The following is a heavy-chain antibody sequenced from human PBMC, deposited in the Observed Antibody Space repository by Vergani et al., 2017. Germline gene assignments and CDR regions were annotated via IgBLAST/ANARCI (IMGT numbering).Heavy chain of an antibody. V-gene: IGHV3-21*04. D-gene: IGHD3-22*01. J-gene: IGHJ3*02. CDR2: ISSSSSYT. CDR3: ARGTRYYDSSGYTDACDI. Sequence: EVQLVESGGGLVKPGGSLRLSCAASGFTFSSYSMNWVRQAPGKGLEWVSSISSSSSYTNYADSVKGRFTISRDNAKNSLYLQMNSLRAEDTAVYYCARGTRYYDSSGYTDACDIWGQGTMVTVSS. CDR1: GFTFSSYS.